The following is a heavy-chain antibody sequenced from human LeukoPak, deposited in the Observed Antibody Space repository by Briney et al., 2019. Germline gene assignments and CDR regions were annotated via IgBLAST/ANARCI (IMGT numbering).Heavy chain of an antibody. J-gene: IGHJ4*02. V-gene: IGHV4-39*01. CDR3: ASSPRMATSHFDY. CDR1: GGSISSGNYY. D-gene: IGHD5-24*01. CDR2: IYYSGST. Sequence: SETLSLTCTVSGGSISSGNYYWGWIRQPPGKGLVCIGNIYYSGSTYCNPSLKSRVTISVDTSKNQFSLKLSSVTAADTAVYFCASSPRMATSHFDYWGQGTLVTVSS.